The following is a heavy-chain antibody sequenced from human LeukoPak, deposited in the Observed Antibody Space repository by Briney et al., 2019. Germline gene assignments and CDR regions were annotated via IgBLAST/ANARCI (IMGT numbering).Heavy chain of an antibody. CDR2: IEQDGSEE. CDR3: SNGIYDRSY. CDR1: GFTFGKYW. J-gene: IGHJ4*02. V-gene: IGHV3-7*01. D-gene: IGHD2/OR15-2a*01. Sequence: GGSLRLSCVASGFTFGKYWMAWVRQAPGKGLEWLANIEQDGSEEYYLDSVRGRFTVSRDNAKNTLYLQMNSLRAEDAAVYYCSNGIYDRSYWGQGTQVTVSS.